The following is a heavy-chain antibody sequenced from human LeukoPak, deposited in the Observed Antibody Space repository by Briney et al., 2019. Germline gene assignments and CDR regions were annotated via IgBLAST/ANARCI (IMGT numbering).Heavy chain of an antibody. CDR1: GYTFTSYY. D-gene: IGHD6-19*01. CDR3: ARAAAYSSGWYYFDY. V-gene: IGHV1-2*02. Sequence: ASVKVSCKASGYTFTSYYMHWVRQAPGQGLEWMGWINPNSGGTNYAQKFQGRVTMTRDTSISTAYMELSRLRSEDTAVYYCARAAAYSSGWYYFDYWGQGTLVTVSS. CDR2: INPNSGGT. J-gene: IGHJ4*02.